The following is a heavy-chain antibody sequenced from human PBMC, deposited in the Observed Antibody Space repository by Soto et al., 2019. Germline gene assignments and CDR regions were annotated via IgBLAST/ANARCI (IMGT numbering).Heavy chain of an antibody. V-gene: IGHV3-48*03. CDR2: ISSSGSTI. Sequence: GSLRLSCAASGFTFSSYEMNWVRQAPGKGLEWVSYISSSGSTIYYADSVKGRFTISRDNAKNSLYLQMNSLRAEDTAVYYCAREDFAVAGKGVDYWGQGTLVTVSS. J-gene: IGHJ4*02. CDR3: AREDFAVAGKGVDY. CDR1: GFTFSSYE. D-gene: IGHD6-19*01.